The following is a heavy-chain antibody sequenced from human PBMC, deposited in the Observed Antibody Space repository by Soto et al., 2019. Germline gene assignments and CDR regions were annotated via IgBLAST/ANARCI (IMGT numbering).Heavy chain of an antibody. V-gene: IGHV4-30-4*01. CDR2: IFLSGSA. CDR1: GASISSSAYY. J-gene: IGHJ6*02. D-gene: IGHD3-10*02. Sequence: QVQLQESGPGLVKPSQTLSLTCTVSGASISSSAYYWSWVRQPPGKGLEWIGYIFLSGSAYYNPSLKSRVTISVDTSKNQFSLKLTSVTAADTAVFYCARYTFGHDREYHYAMDVWGQGTTVTVS. CDR3: ARYTFGHDREYHYAMDV.